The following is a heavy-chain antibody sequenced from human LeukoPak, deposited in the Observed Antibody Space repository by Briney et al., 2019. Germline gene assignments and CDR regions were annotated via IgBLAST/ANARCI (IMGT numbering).Heavy chain of an antibody. D-gene: IGHD2-21*02. Sequence: PGGSLRLSCAASGFTFSSYAMSWVRQAPGKGLEWVSGISWNSGSIGYGDSVKGRFTISRDNAKNSLYLQMNSLRAEDTALYYCAKDVGVVVTAIDNWGQGTLVTVSS. CDR3: AKDVGVVVTAIDN. CDR2: ISWNSGSI. CDR1: GFTFSSYA. V-gene: IGHV3-9*01. J-gene: IGHJ4*02.